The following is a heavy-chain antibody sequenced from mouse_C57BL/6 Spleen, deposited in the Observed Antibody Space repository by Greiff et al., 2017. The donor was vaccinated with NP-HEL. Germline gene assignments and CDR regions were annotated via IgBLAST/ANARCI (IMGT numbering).Heavy chain of an antibody. V-gene: IGHV14-1*01. CDR1: GFNIKDYY. J-gene: IGHJ1*03. CDR2: IDPEDGDT. CDR3: TPPYGGSHCYFDV. Sequence: EVKLQESGAELVRPGASVKLSCTASGFNIKDYYMHWVKQRPEQGLEWIGRIDPEDGDTEYAPKFQGKATMTADTSSNTAYLQLSSLTSEDTAVYYCTPPYGGSHCYFDVWGTGTPVTVSS. D-gene: IGHD1-2*01.